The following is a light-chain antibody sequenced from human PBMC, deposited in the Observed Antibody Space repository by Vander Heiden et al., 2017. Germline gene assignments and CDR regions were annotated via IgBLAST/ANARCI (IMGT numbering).Light chain of an antibody. Sequence: YVLTQPTSVSVAAGQKANLNRGGKNFGFKTVRWYQQRPGQAPVLVVYDDTDRPSGIPERFSGSTSGNTATLTISRVEAGDEADYYCQVWDSSIDHVLFGGGTKLTVL. CDR1: NFGFKT. J-gene: IGLJ2*01. CDR3: QVWDSSIDHVL. CDR2: DDT. V-gene: IGLV3-21*02.